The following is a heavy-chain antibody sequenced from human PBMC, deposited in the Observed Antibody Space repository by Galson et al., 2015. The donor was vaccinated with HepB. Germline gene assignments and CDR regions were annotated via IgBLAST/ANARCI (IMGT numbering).Heavy chain of an antibody. V-gene: IGHV1-69*13. Sequence: SVKVSCKASGGTFSSYAISWVRRAPGQGLEWMGGIIPIFGTANYAQKFQGRVTITADESTSTAYMELSSLRSEDTAVYYCARGLMYGSGGFDYWGQGTLVTVSS. CDR3: ARGLMYGSGGFDY. D-gene: IGHD3-10*01. CDR2: IIPIFGTA. CDR1: GGTFSSYA. J-gene: IGHJ4*02.